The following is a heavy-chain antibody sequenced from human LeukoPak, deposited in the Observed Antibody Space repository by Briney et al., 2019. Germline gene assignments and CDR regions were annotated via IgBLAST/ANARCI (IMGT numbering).Heavy chain of an antibody. Sequence: KPSETLSLTCTVSGGSISSGGYYWSWIRQHPGKGLEWIGYIYYSGSTYYNPSLKSRVTISVDTSKNQFSLKLSSVTAADTAVYYCARAPGAAMADSPHRADAFDIWGQGTMVTVSS. V-gene: IGHV4-31*03. CDR3: ARAPGAAMADSPHRADAFDI. CDR2: IYYSGST. J-gene: IGHJ3*02. D-gene: IGHD5-18*01. CDR1: GGSISSGGYY.